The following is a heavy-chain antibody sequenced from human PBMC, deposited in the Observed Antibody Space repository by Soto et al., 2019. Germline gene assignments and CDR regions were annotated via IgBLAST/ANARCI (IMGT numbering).Heavy chain of an antibody. CDR1: GGSFSGYY. D-gene: IGHD1-26*01. CDR2: INHSGST. CDR3: ARGGGMYYYYGMDV. Sequence: SETLSLTCAVYGGSFSGYYWSWIRQPPGKGLEWIGEINHSGSTNYNPSLKSRVTISVDTSKNQFSLKLSSVTAADTAVYYCARGGGMYYYYGMDVWGQGTTVTVSS. J-gene: IGHJ6*02. V-gene: IGHV4-34*01.